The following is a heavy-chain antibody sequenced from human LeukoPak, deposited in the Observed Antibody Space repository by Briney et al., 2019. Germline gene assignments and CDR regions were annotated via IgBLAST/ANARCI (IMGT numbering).Heavy chain of an antibody. CDR1: GGFISSGGYY. V-gene: IGHV4-31*03. J-gene: IGHJ4*02. D-gene: IGHD2-8*01. Sequence: SETLSLTCTVSGGFISSGGYYWSWIRQHPGKGLEWIGYIYYSGSTYYNPSLKSRVTISVDTSKNQFSLKLSSVTAADTAVYYCATGRVYAPGYWGQGTLVTVSS. CDR2: IYYSGST. CDR3: ATGRVYAPGY.